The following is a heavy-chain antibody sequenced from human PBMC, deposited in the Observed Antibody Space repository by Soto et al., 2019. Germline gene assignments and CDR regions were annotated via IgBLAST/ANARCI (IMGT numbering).Heavy chain of an antibody. CDR3: ASRIAAAGRPNYYYYCGMDV. Sequence: ASVKVSCKASGYTFTSYGISWVRQAPGQGLEWMGWISAYNGNTNYAQKLQGRVTMTTDTSTSTAYMELRSLRSDDTAVYYCASRIAAAGRPNYYYYCGMDVWGQGTTVTVS. D-gene: IGHD6-13*01. V-gene: IGHV1-18*01. CDR1: GYTFTSYG. CDR2: ISAYNGNT. J-gene: IGHJ6*02.